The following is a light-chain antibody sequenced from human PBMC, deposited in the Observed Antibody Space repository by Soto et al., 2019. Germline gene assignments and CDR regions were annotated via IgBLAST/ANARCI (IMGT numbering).Light chain of an antibody. CDR1: QSITKF. CDR2: KAS. CDR3: QQRLTGPWT. J-gene: IGKJ1*01. Sequence: EIVLTQSPATLSLSPGDGATLSCRASQSITKFLAWYQQRPGQPPRLLIYKASERASGVPARFSGSGSGTDFTLTISSLEPEDFASYYCQQRLTGPWTFGQGTRVEI. V-gene: IGKV3-11*01.